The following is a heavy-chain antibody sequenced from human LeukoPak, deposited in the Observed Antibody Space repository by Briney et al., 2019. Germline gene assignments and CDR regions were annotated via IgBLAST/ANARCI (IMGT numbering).Heavy chain of an antibody. V-gene: IGHV3-66*02. D-gene: IGHD2-21*01. CDR1: GFTVSSNY. Sequence: GGSLRLSCAASGFTVSSNYMTWVRQAPGEGLEWLSVIYSDGSTYYADSVKGRFTISRDNSRKTLSLQMNTLRIEDTAVYYCARSRGYCGGEAQCDFTYWGQGTLVTVSS. CDR3: ARSRGYCGGEAQCDFTY. CDR2: IYSDGST. J-gene: IGHJ4*02.